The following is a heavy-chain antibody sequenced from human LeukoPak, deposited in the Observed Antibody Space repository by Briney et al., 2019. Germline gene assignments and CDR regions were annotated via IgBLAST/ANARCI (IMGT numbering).Heavy chain of an antibody. CDR1: GFTFSSYA. D-gene: IGHD3-3*01. Sequence: GGSLRLSCAASGFTFSSYAMSWVRQAPGKGLEWVSAISGSGGSTYYADSVKGRFTISRDNSKNTLYLQMNSLRAEDTAAYYCAKDPGGGSDYDFWSGYYMSGYFDYWGQGTLVTVSS. CDR2: ISGSGGST. V-gene: IGHV3-23*01. J-gene: IGHJ4*02. CDR3: AKDPGGGSDYDFWSGYYMSGYFDY.